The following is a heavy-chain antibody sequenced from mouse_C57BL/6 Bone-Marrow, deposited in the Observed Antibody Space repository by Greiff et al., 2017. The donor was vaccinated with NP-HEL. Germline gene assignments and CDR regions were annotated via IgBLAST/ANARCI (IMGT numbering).Heavy chain of an antibody. CDR1: GYTFTSYW. CDR2: IDPSDSYT. V-gene: IGHV1-59*01. D-gene: IGHD4-1*01. CDR3: ARLGYYYAMDY. Sequence: QVQLKQPGAELVRPGTSVKLSCKASGYTFTSYWMHWVKQRPGQGLEWIGVIDPSDSYTNYNQKFKGKATLTVDTSSSTAYMQLSSLTSEDSAVYYCARLGYYYAMDYWGQGTSVTVSS. J-gene: IGHJ4*01.